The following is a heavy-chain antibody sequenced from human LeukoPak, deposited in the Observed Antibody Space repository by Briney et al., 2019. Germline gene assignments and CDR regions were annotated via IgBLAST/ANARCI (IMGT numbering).Heavy chain of an antibody. CDR1: GGSTSSSSYY. CDR3: ARQFGYSYGGDY. Sequence: SETLSLTCTVSGGSTSSSSYYWGWIRQPPGKGLEWIGSIYYSGSTYYNPSLKSRVTISVDTSKNQFSLKLSSVTAADTAVYYCARQFGYSYGGDYWGQGTLVTVSS. V-gene: IGHV4-39*01. J-gene: IGHJ4*02. D-gene: IGHD5-18*01. CDR2: IYYSGST.